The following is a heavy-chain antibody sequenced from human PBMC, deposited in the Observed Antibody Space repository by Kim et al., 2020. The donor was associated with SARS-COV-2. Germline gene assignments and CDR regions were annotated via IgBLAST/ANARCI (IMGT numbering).Heavy chain of an antibody. J-gene: IGHJ6*02. CDR1: GGTFSSYA. D-gene: IGHD2-15*01. V-gene: IGHV1-69*13. Sequence: SVKVSCKASGGTFSSYAISWVRQAPGQGLEWMGGIIPIFGTANYAQKFQGRVTITADESTSTAYMELSSLRSEDTAVYYCAGDSGPAHCYYYGMDVWGQGTTVTVSS. CDR3: AGDSGPAHCYYYGMDV. CDR2: IIPIFGTA.